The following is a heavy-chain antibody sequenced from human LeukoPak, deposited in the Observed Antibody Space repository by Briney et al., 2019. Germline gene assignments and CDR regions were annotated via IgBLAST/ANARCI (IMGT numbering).Heavy chain of an antibody. J-gene: IGHJ4*02. V-gene: IGHV3-7*01. Sequence: GESLRLSCAASGFTLTTYWMTWVRQAPGKGLEWVANINQDGSEKYFVDSVKGRFTIPRDNAKNSLYLQMNSLRVEDTAVYYCARVAKYYYGSETYYFFEHWGQGTPVTASS. CDR3: ARVAKYYYGSETYYFFEH. CDR1: GFTLTTYW. CDR2: INQDGSEK. D-gene: IGHD3-10*01.